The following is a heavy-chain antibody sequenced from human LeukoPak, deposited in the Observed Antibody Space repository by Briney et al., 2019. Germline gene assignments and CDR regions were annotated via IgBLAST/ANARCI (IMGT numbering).Heavy chain of an antibody. V-gene: IGHV3-23*01. Sequence: GGSLRLSCAASGFTFSSYAMSWVRQAPGKGLEWVSAISGSGGSTYYADSAKGRFTISRDNSKNTLYLQMNSLRAEDTAVYYCAKYPGGWYTEYFQHWGQGTLVTVSS. CDR2: ISGSGGST. CDR1: GFTFSSYA. D-gene: IGHD6-19*01. J-gene: IGHJ1*01. CDR3: AKYPGGWYTEYFQH.